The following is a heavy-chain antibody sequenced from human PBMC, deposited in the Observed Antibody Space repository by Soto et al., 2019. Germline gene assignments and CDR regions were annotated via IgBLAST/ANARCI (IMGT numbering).Heavy chain of an antibody. CDR1: GFTFDDYT. CDR2: ISWDGGST. V-gene: IGHV3-43*01. CDR3: AKDWGYGGNHNIIGPRGYYYYGMDV. J-gene: IGHJ6*02. Sequence: GGSLRLSCAASGFTFDDYTMHWVRQAPGKGLEWVSLISWDGGSTYYADSVKGRFTISRDNSKNSLYLQMNSLRTEDTALYYCAKDWGYGGNHNIIGPRGYYYYGMDVWGQGTTVTVSS. D-gene: IGHD4-17*01.